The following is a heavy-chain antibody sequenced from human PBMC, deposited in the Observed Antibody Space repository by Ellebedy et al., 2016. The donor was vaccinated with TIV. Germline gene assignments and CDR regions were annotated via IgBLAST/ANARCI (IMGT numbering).Heavy chain of an antibody. CDR3: AKDLTRYSSSWPYSDY. CDR2: ISGKSDST. V-gene: IGHV3-23*01. Sequence: GGSLRLSCAASGFSCSTYAMSWVRQAPGKGLEWVSGISGKSDSTYYADSVKGRFTISRDNSKNTLYLQMDSLRAEDTAMYYCAKDLTRYSSSWPYSDYWGQGTLVTVSS. J-gene: IGHJ4*02. D-gene: IGHD6-13*01. CDR1: GFSCSTYA.